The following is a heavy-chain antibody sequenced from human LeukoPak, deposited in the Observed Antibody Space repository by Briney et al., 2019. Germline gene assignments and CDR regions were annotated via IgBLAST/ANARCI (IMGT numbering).Heavy chain of an antibody. CDR1: GSSFTIYW. J-gene: IGHJ4*02. V-gene: IGHV5-51*01. CDR2: IYPGDSDT. D-gene: IGHD6-19*01. CDR3: ARRKYSSGWYPLDY. Sequence: ISCQGSGSSFTIYWIGWVRQLPAKGLEWMGIIYPGDSDTSYSPSFQGQVTISAYKSISTAYLQWSSLKASDTAMYYCARRKYSSGWYPLDYWGQEALVAVSS.